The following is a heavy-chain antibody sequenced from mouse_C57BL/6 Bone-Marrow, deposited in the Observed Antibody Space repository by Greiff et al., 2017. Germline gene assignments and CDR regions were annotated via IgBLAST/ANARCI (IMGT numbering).Heavy chain of an antibody. CDR1: GYTFTDYN. Sequence: VQLQQSGPELVKPGASVKIPCKASGYTFTDYNMDWVKQSHGKSLEWIGDINPNNGGTIYNQKFKGKATLTVDKSSSTAYMERRSLTSEDTAVYYCARRRAYYGNYFDYGGKGTALTVSS. D-gene: IGHD2-10*01. CDR2: INPNNGGT. V-gene: IGHV1-18*01. J-gene: IGHJ2*01. CDR3: ARRRAYYGNYFDY.